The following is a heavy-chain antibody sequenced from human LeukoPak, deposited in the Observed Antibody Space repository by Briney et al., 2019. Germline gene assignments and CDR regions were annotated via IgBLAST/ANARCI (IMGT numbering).Heavy chain of an antibody. D-gene: IGHD2-2*01. Sequence: GASVKVSCKASGYTFTSYGISWVRQAPGQGLEWMGWISAYNGNTNYAQKLQGRVTTTTDTSTSTAHMELRSLRSDDTAVYYCARDYAPYCSSTSCPPDYRGQGTLVTVSS. CDR3: ARDYAPYCSSTSCPPDY. V-gene: IGHV1-18*01. J-gene: IGHJ4*02. CDR2: ISAYNGNT. CDR1: GYTFTSYG.